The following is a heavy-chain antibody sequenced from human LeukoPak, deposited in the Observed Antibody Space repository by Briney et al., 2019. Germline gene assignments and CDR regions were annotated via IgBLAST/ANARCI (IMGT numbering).Heavy chain of an antibody. V-gene: IGHV3-23*01. D-gene: IGHD3-22*01. Sequence: GGSLRLSCAASGFTFSSYAMSWVRQAPGKGLEWVSAISGSGGSTYYADSVKGRFTISRDNSKNTLYLQMNSLRAEDTAVYYCAKTYYYDSSGYYGYYYYGMDVWGQGTTVTVSS. CDR3: AKTYYYDSSGYYGYYYYGMDV. CDR2: ISGSGGST. CDR1: GFTFSSYA. J-gene: IGHJ6*02.